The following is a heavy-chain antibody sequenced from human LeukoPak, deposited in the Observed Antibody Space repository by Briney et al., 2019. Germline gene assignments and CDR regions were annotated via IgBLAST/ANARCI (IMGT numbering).Heavy chain of an antibody. CDR2: ISGSGGST. V-gene: IGHV3-23*01. J-gene: IGHJ4*02. Sequence: TGGSLRLSCAASGLTFSSYAMSWVRPAPGKGLEWVSAISGSGGSTYYAASVKVRFTISRHNSKTTLYLQMNSLRAEDTGVYYCAKLLYYYDSSQPYWGQGTLVTVSS. CDR1: GLTFSSYA. CDR3: AKLLYYYDSSQPY. D-gene: IGHD3-22*01.